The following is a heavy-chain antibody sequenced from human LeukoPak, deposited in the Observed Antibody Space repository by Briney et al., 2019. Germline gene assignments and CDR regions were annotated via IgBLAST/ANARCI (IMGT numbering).Heavy chain of an antibody. CDR2: INHSGST. V-gene: IGHV4-34*01. Sequence: SETLSLTCAVYGGSFSGYYWSWIRQPPGKGLEWIGEINHSGSTNYNPSLKSRVTISVDTSKNQFSLKLSSVTAADTAVYYCASAVTTYYYDSSRYTRYYYYGMDVWGQGTTVTVSS. J-gene: IGHJ6*02. CDR1: GGSFSGYY. CDR3: ASAVTTYYYDSSRYTRYYYYGMDV. D-gene: IGHD3-22*01.